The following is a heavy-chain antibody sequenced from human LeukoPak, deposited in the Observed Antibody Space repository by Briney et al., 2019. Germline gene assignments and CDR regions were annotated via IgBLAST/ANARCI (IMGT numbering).Heavy chain of an antibody. J-gene: IGHJ5*02. Sequence: KASETLSLTCAVSGGSISSSNWWSWVRQSPGKGLEWIGEISHSGSTNYNPSLKSRVTISVDKSKNQFSLKLSSVTAADTAVYYCARGGLVTMISGFDPWGQGTLVTVSS. D-gene: IGHD3-22*01. CDR3: ARGGLVTMISGFDP. CDR1: GGSISSSNW. CDR2: ISHSGST. V-gene: IGHV4-4*02.